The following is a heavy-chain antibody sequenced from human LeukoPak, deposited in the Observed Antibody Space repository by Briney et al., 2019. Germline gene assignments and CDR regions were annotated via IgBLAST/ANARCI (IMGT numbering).Heavy chain of an antibody. CDR3: ARGFSYCSSTSCYLPYYFDY. CDR1: GFTFSSYS. Sequence: GGSLRLSCAASGFTFSSYSMNWVRQAPGKGLEWVSSISSSSSYIYYADSVKGRFTISRGNAKNSLYLQMNSLRAEDTAVYYCARGFSYCSSTSCYLPYYFDYWGQGTLVTVSS. J-gene: IGHJ4*02. D-gene: IGHD2-2*01. V-gene: IGHV3-21*01. CDR2: ISSSSSYI.